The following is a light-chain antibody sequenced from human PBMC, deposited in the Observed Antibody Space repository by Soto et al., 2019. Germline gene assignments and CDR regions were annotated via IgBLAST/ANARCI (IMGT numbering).Light chain of an antibody. CDR2: SND. V-gene: IGLV1-47*02. Sequence: QSVLTQPPSASGTPGQRVTISCSGSSSNIGNNDVYWYQQLPGTAPKLLIYSNDQRPSGVPDRFSGSLSGISASLAISGLRSEDEADYYCAAWDDMSGDVFGTGTKVTVL. CDR3: AAWDDMSGDV. CDR1: SSNIGNND. J-gene: IGLJ1*01.